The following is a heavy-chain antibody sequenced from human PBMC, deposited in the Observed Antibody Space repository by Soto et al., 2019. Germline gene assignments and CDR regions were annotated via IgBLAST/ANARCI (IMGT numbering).Heavy chain of an antibody. J-gene: IGHJ4*02. D-gene: IGHD1-20*01. CDR2: TYWDDDH. Sequence: QITLEESGPSRVRPTQTLTLTCSFSGFSISDSRVGVGWIRQPPGKALEWLAFTYWDDDHRFNPSLRSRLTVAKDAAKSLVLLLMTNMDPVDTATYFCAHRRGGYNWDDGYFDYWGQGILVTVSS. V-gene: IGHV2-5*02. CDR1: GFSISDSRVG. CDR3: AHRRGGYNWDDGYFDY.